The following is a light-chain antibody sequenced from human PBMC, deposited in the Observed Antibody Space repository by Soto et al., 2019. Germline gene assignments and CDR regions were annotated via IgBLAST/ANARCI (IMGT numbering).Light chain of an antibody. CDR2: GTS. CDR1: QRINSY. CDR3: QQSNKTPLT. J-gene: IGKJ4*01. V-gene: IGKV1-39*01. Sequence: DLQMTQSPSSLSASVGDRVTITCRAGQRINSYLNWYQVKTGKAPKLLIFGTSTLQSGVPSRFSGSGSGTDFTLTISSLQPEDYATYYCQQSNKTPLTFGGGTKVEI.